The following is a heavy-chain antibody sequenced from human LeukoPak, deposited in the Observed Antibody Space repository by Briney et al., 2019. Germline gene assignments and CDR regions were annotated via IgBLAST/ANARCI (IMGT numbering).Heavy chain of an antibody. CDR2: ISYDGSNK. CDR1: GFTFSTYG. CDR3: AKDPSSGWEPNKAYFQH. J-gene: IGHJ1*01. V-gene: IGHV3-30*18. D-gene: IGHD1-26*01. Sequence: PGRSLRLSCAASGFTFSTYGMHWVRQAPGQGLEWVAVISYDGSNKYYADSVKGRFTISRDNSKNTLYLQMNSLRAEDTAVYYCAKDPSSGWEPNKAYFQHWGQGTLVTVSS.